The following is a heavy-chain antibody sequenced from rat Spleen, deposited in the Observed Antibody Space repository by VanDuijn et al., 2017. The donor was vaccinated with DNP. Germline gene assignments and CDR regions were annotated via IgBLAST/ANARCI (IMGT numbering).Heavy chain of an antibody. Sequence: EVQLVESGGGSVQPGRSLKLSCAASGFSFSDHYMAWVRQAPKKGLEWVASISYDGRNTYYGDSVKGRFTISRDNAKNTLYLQMDSLRSEDSATYYCAREQHYYFDYWGQGVMVTVSS. CDR3: AREQHYYFDY. D-gene: IGHD1-10*01. CDR1: GFSFSDHY. CDR2: ISYDGRNT. J-gene: IGHJ2*01. V-gene: IGHV5-7*01.